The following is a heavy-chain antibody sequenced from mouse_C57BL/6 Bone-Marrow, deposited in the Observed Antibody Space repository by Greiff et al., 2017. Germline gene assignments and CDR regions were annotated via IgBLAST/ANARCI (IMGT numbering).Heavy chain of an antibody. D-gene: IGHD3-1*01. V-gene: IGHV5-16*01. J-gene: IGHJ4*01. CDR2: INSDGSST. CDR1: GFTFSDYY. Sequence: EVKLVESEGGLVQPGSSMKLSCTASGFTFSDYYMAWVRQVPEKGLEWVANINSDGSSTYYLDSLKSRFIFSKDNAKNILYLQMRSLKSEDTATYYCARNRRESGYAMDYWGQGTSVTVSS. CDR3: ARNRRESGYAMDY.